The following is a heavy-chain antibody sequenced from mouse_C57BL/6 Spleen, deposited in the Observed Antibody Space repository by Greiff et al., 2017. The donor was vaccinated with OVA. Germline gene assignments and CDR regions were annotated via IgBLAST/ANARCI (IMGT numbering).Heavy chain of an antibody. V-gene: IGHV5-16*01. CDR3: ARDPFPIYYDYSGGFDV. CDR2: INYDGSST. D-gene: IGHD2-4*01. J-gene: IGHJ1*03. Sequence: EVKLVESEGGLVQPGSSMKLSCTASGFTFSDYYMAWVRQVPEKGLEWVANINYDGSSTYYLDSLKSRFIISRDNAKNILYLQMSSLKSEDTATYYCARDPFPIYYDYSGGFDVWGTGTTVTVSS. CDR1: GFTFSDYY.